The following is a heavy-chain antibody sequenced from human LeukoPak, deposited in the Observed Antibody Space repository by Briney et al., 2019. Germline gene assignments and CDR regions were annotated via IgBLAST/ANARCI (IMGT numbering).Heavy chain of an antibody. Sequence: PGGSLRLSCAASGFTFRSYAMHWVRQAPGKGLEWVTIISYDGSKKYYADYVKGRFTISRDNSKNTLYLQMNSLRAEDTAVYYCARNFRDGYNNSFDYWGQGTLVTVSS. J-gene: IGHJ4*02. CDR2: ISYDGSKK. D-gene: IGHD5-24*01. CDR3: ARNFRDGYNNSFDY. CDR1: GFTFRSYA. V-gene: IGHV3-30*04.